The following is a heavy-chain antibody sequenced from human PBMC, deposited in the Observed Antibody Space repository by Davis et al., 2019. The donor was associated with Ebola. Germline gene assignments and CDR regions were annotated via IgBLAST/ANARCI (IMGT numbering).Heavy chain of an antibody. V-gene: IGHV1-46*01. J-gene: IGHJ6*02. CDR1: GYTFTSYY. Sequence: ASVKVSCKASGYTFTSYYMHWVRQAPGQGLEWMGIINPSGGSTSYAQKLQGRVTMTTDTSTSTAYMELRSLRSDDTAVYYCARVKTLDSSGYYSVGYCYYGMDVWGQGTTVTVSS. CDR2: INPSGGST. D-gene: IGHD3-22*01. CDR3: ARVKTLDSSGYYSVGYCYYGMDV.